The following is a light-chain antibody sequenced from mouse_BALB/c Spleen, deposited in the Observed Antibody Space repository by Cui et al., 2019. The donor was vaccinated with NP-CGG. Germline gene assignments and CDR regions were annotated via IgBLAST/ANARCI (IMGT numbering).Light chain of an antibody. V-gene: IGLV1*01. Sequence: QAFVTQESALTTSPGETVTLTCCSSTGAVTTSNYANWVQEKPDHLFTGLIGGTNNRVPGVPARFSGSLIGDKAALTITGAQTEDEAIYFCALWYSNHWVFGGGTKLTVL. CDR2: GTN. CDR1: TGAVTTSNY. J-gene: IGLJ1*01. CDR3: ALWYSNHWV.